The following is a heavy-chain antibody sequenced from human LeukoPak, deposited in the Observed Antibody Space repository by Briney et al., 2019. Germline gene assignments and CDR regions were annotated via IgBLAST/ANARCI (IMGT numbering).Heavy chain of an antibody. J-gene: IGHJ4*02. Sequence: TSETLSLTCAVSGGSISSGGYSWSWIRQPPGKGLEWIGYIYHSGSTYYNPSLKSRVTISVDRSKNQFSLKLSSVTAADTAVYYCARDQYGTFDYWGQGTLVTVSS. CDR2: IYHSGST. CDR3: ARDQYGTFDY. D-gene: IGHD4-17*01. CDR1: GGSISSGGYS. V-gene: IGHV4-30-2*01.